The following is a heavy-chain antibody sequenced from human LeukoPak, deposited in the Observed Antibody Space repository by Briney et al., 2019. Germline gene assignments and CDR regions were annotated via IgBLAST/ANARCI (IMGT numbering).Heavy chain of an antibody. J-gene: IGHJ5*02. Sequence: ASVKVSCKASGYTFTGYYMHWVRQAPGQGLGWMGWIRAYNGNTNYAQKLQGRVTMTTDTSTSTAYMELRSLRSDDTAVYYCARTTPKYNWFDPWGQGTLVTVSS. D-gene: IGHD1-1*01. CDR1: GYTFTGYY. CDR2: IRAYNGNT. V-gene: IGHV1-18*04. CDR3: ARTTPKYNWFDP.